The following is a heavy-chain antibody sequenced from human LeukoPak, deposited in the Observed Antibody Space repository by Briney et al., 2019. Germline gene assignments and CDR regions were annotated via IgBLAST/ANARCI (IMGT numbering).Heavy chain of an antibody. J-gene: IGHJ4*02. CDR1: GFSFTNAW. CDR2: IKSKTDGGTT. D-gene: IGHD6-6*01. V-gene: IGHV3-15*01. Sequence: EGSLRLSCAASGFSFTNAWMSWVRQAPGKGLEWVGRIKSKTDGGTTDYAAPVKGRFTISRDNAKNSLYLQMNSLRAEDTAVYYCARDGFMRAARRIPPFSWGQGTLVTVSS. CDR3: ARDGFMRAARRIPPFS.